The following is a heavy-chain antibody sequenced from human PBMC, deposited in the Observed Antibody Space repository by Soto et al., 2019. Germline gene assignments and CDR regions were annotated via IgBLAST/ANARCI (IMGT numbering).Heavy chain of an antibody. J-gene: IGHJ4*02. V-gene: IGHV3-30-3*01. CDR2: ISYDGSNK. D-gene: IGHD3-16*01. CDR1: GFTFSSYA. CDR3: ARDVGGGYDEAIYFDY. Sequence: QVQLVESGGGVVQPGRSLRLSCAASGFTFSSYAMHWVRQAPGKGLEWVAVISYDGSNKYYADSMKGRFTISRDNSKNTLYLQMNSLRAEDTAVYYCARDVGGGYDEAIYFDYWGQGTLVTVSS.